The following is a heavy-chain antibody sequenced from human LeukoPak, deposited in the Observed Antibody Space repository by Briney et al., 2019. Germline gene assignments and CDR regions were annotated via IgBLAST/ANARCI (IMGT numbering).Heavy chain of an antibody. Sequence: GGSLRLSCAASGFTFSSYSMHWVRQDPGKGLEWVAIISNDGTHKFYADSVKGRFTISRDNSKNTLYLQMNSLRDGDTAVYYCAKDPYSTGLYQGYYFDYWGQGTLVTVSS. CDR1: GFTFSSYS. CDR3: AKDPYSTGLYQGYYFDY. CDR2: ISNDGTHK. J-gene: IGHJ4*02. D-gene: IGHD6-19*01. V-gene: IGHV3-30*18.